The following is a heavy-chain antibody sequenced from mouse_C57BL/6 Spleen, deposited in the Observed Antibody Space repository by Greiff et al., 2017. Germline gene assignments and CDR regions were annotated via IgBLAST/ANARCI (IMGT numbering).Heavy chain of an antibody. V-gene: IGHV7-3*01. CDR2: IRNKANGYTT. CDR1: GLTFTDYY. D-gene: IGHD4-1*02. CDR3: ARYPTGYYFDY. J-gene: IGHJ2*01. Sequence: EVMLVESGGGLVQPGGSLSLSCAASGLTFTDYYMSWVRQPPGKALEWLGFIRNKANGYTTEYSASVKGRFTISRDNSQSILYLQMNALRAEDSATYYCARYPTGYYFDYWGQGTTLTVSS.